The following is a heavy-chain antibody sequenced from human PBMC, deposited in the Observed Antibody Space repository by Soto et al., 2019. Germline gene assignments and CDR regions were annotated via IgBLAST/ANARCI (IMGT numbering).Heavy chain of an antibody. V-gene: IGHV3-23*01. CDR2: ISGSGGST. CDR1: GLTFSSYA. D-gene: IGHD2-15*01. CDR3: AKATYCSGGTCYPYYFDY. J-gene: IGHJ4*02. Sequence: EVQLLESGGNLVQPGGSLRLSCAASGLTFSSYAMNWVRQAPGKGLEWVSTISGSGGSTYYADSVKGRFTISRDKSKNTLYLQMHRLRAEDTAVYYCAKATYCSGGTCYPYYFDYWGQGTLVTVSS.